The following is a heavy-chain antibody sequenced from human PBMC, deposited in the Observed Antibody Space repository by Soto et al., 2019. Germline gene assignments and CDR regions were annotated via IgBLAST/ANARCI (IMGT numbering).Heavy chain of an antibody. CDR1: GFTFDTYG. J-gene: IGHJ6*02. Sequence: PGGSLRLSCTASGFTFDTYGIHWVRQAPGKGLQWVALISYEGGNTYYADSVRGRFTISRDNSKNTLYLQMNTLRPEDTGVYYCARVTPGNNLYYFSGLDFWGQGTSVTVSS. V-gene: IGHV3-30-3*01. CDR2: ISYEGGNT. CDR3: ARVTPGNNLYYFSGLDF. D-gene: IGHD1-1*01.